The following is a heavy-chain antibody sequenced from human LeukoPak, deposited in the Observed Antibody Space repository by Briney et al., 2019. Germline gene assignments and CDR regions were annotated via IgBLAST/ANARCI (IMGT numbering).Heavy chain of an antibody. CDR2: INHSGST. J-gene: IGHJ5*02. V-gene: IGHV4-34*01. Sequence: SETLSLTCAVYGGSFSGYYWSWIRQPPGKGLEWIGEINHSGSTNYNPSLKSRVTISVDTSKNQFSLKLSSVTAADTAVYYCAKDNWNYRRFDPWGQGTLVTVSS. D-gene: IGHD1-7*01. CDR3: AKDNWNYRRFDP. CDR1: GGSFSGYY.